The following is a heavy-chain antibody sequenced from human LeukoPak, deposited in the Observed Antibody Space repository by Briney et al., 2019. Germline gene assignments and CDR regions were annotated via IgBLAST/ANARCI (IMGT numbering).Heavy chain of an antibody. Sequence: GGSLRLSCAASGFIFNNYWMSWVRQAPGKGLEWVANIKKDGSERYYVDSVKGRFTISRDNAKNSLYLQMNSLRAEDTAVYYCARDQYYDILTGYYTSNHFDYWGQGTLVTVSS. J-gene: IGHJ4*02. CDR3: ARDQYYDILTGYYTSNHFDY. V-gene: IGHV3-7*03. D-gene: IGHD3-9*01. CDR2: IKKDGSER. CDR1: GFIFNNYW.